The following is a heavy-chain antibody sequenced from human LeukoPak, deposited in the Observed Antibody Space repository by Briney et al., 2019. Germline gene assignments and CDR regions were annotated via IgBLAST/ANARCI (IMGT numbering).Heavy chain of an antibody. CDR3: ATVSYRTGGS. Sequence: ASVTVSCKASGYTFTSYNIHWVRQATGQGLGWMGWLNPNSGKTDYAQKFQGRVTMTRNTSVSTAYMDLSSLRSEDTAVYYCATVSYRTGGSWGQGTLVTVSS. CDR2: LNPNSGKT. J-gene: IGHJ5*02. D-gene: IGHD2-8*02. V-gene: IGHV1-8*01. CDR1: GYTFTSYN.